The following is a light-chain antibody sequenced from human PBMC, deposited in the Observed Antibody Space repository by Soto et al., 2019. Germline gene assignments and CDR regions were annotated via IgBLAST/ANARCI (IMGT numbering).Light chain of an antibody. Sequence: EIVLTQSPGSLSFSPGERATLSCGASQSVTSNYLAWYQQKPGQAPRLLIFGASIRVTGIPDRFIGSGSGTDFTLTISGLEPEDFAVYYCQHYVKSLTTLGQGKKVHI. CDR3: QHYVKSLTT. CDR2: GAS. J-gene: IGKJ1*01. CDR1: QSVTSNY. V-gene: IGKV3-20*01.